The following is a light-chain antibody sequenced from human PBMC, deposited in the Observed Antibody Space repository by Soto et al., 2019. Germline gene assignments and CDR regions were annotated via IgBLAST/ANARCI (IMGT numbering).Light chain of an antibody. CDR2: DAS. J-gene: IGKJ5*01. V-gene: IGKV3-11*01. Sequence: EIVLTQSPATLSVSPGERATLSCRASQRVGGYLAWYQQKRGRGPRLLIYDASKRATGIPARFSGSGSGTDFTLTNHSLEPEAFAVYSCQQRSDWFTFGPGPRLAI. CDR1: QRVGGY. CDR3: QQRSDWFT.